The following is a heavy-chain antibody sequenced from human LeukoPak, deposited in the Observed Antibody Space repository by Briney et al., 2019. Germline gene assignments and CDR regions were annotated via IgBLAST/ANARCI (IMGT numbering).Heavy chain of an antibody. V-gene: IGHV3-30*02. J-gene: IGHJ4*02. D-gene: IGHD3-3*01. Sequence: GGSLRLSCAASGVTFSSYGMHWVREAPGKGLEGGAFMRYDGSEKYYADSVKGRFTISRDNSKNTLYLQMSSLRAEDTAVYYCATDRTIFGVIITPWGQGTLVTVSS. CDR2: MRYDGSEK. CDR1: GVTFSSYG. CDR3: ATDRTIFGVIITP.